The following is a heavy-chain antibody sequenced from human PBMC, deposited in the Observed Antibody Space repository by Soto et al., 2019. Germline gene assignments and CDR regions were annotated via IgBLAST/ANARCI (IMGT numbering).Heavy chain of an antibody. Sequence: GGSLRLSCAASGFTFSNAWMNWVRQAPGKGLEWVGRIKSKTDGGTTDYAAPVKGRFTISRDDSKNTLYLQMNSLKTEDTAVYYCTTDRRGLRALAEYQLDWTYYYYGMDVWGQGTTVTVSS. D-gene: IGHD2-2*01. CDR2: IKSKTDGGTT. CDR1: GFTFSNAW. CDR3: TTDRRGLRALAEYQLDWTYYYYGMDV. V-gene: IGHV3-15*07. J-gene: IGHJ6*02.